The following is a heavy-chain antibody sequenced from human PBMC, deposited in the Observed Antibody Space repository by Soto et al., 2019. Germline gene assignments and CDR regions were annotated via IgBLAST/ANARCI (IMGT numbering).Heavy chain of an antibody. CDR2: INPSGGST. CDR3: ASAHYDILTGPYYFDY. J-gene: IGHJ4*02. D-gene: IGHD3-9*01. V-gene: IGHV1-46*03. CDR1: GYTFTSYY. Sequence: GASVKVSCKASGYTFTSYYMHWVRQAPGQGLEWMGIINPSGGSTSYAQKFQGRVTMTRDTSTSTVYMELSSLRSEDTAVYYCASAHYDILTGPYYFDYWGQGTLVTVSS.